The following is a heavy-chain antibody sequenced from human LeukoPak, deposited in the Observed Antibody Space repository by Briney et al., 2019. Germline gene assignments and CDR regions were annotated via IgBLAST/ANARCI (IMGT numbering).Heavy chain of an antibody. J-gene: IGHJ4*02. Sequence: ASETLSLTCGVYGGSFSGYYWSWIRQPPGKGLDWIGEINPRGSTNYNPSLKSRVTLSADTSKNQFSLTLNSVTAADTAVYYCARRRLGYYFDYWGQGTLVTVSS. V-gene: IGHV4-34*01. CDR1: GGSFSGYY. D-gene: IGHD5-24*01. CDR3: ARRRLGYYFDY. CDR2: INPRGST.